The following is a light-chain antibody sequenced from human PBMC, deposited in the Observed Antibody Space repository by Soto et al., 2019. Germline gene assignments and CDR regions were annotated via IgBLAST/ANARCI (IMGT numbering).Light chain of an antibody. CDR2: WAS. V-gene: IGKV4-1*01. CDR1: QSVLSSSNNKNY. Sequence: DVVMTQSPDSLAVSLGERATINCKSSQSVLSSSNNKNYLAWYQQKPGQPPKLLIYWASTRESGVPDRFSGGGSGTDFTLSISSLQAEDVAVYYCQQYYSTPPTFGGGAKVEIK. J-gene: IGKJ4*01. CDR3: QQYYSTPPT.